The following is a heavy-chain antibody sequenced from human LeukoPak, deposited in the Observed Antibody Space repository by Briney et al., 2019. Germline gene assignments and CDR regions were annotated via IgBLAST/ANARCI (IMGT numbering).Heavy chain of an antibody. CDR3: ARAALAAPDY. J-gene: IGHJ4*02. CDR2: ITSAGNT. V-gene: IGHV3-23*01. Sequence: GGSLRLSCAASGFTLSSYAMNWVRQAPGKGLEWVSAITSAGNTYYADSVKGRFTISRDNAKNSLYLQMNSLRADDTAVYYCARAALAAPDYWGQGTLVTVSS. D-gene: IGHD6-19*01. CDR1: GFTLSSYA.